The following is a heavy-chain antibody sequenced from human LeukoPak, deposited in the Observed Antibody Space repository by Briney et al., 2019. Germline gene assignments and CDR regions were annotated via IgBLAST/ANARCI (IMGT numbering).Heavy chain of an antibody. V-gene: IGHV4-59*08. CDR3: ARGAFDI. CDR2: IYYSGST. J-gene: IGHJ3*02. CDR1: GGSISSYY. Sequence: PSETLSLTCTVSGGSISSYYWSWIRQPPGKGLEWIGYIYYSGSTYYNPSLKSRVTISVDTSKNQFSLKLSSVTAADTAVYYCARGAFDIWGQGTMVTVSS.